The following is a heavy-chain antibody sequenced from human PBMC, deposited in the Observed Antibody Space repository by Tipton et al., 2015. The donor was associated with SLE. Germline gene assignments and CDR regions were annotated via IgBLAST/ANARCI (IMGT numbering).Heavy chain of an antibody. CDR3: ARIRGIAVGYDY. CDR1: GGSISSSSYY. V-gene: IGHV4-39*01. CDR2: IYYSGST. J-gene: IGHJ4*02. Sequence: LRLSCTVSGGSISSSSYYWGWIRQPPGKGLEWIGSIYYSGSTYYNPSLKSRVTISVNTSKNQFSLKLSSVTAAGTAVYYCARIRGIAVGYDYWGQGTLVTVSS. D-gene: IGHD6-19*01.